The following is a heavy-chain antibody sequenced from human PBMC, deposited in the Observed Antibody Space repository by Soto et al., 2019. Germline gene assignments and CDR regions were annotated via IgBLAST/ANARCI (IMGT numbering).Heavy chain of an antibody. CDR2: TYYGSKWYN. CDR1: GDSVSSNSAA. Sequence: SQTLSLTCAISGDSVSSNSAAWNWIRQSPSRGLEWLGRTYYGSKWYNDYAVSVKSRITINPDTSKNQFSLQLNSVTPEDTAVYYYSRDYLLARRTSCYYGMDVWGQGTTVTVSS. CDR3: SRDYLLARRTSCYYGMDV. V-gene: IGHV6-1*01. J-gene: IGHJ6*02. D-gene: IGHD2-2*01.